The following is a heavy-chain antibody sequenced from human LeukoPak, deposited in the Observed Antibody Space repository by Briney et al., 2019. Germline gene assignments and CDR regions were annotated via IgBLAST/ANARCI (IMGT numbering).Heavy chain of an antibody. Sequence: SVKVSCKASGGTFSSYAISWVRQAPGQGLEWMGGIIPIFGTANYAQKFQGRVTITADESTSTAYMKLSSLRSEDTAVYYCASQGDILTGSPFRSWFDPWGQGTLVTVSS. V-gene: IGHV1-69*01. CDR1: GGTFSSYA. D-gene: IGHD3-9*01. J-gene: IGHJ5*02. CDR3: ASQGDILTGSPFRSWFDP. CDR2: IIPIFGTA.